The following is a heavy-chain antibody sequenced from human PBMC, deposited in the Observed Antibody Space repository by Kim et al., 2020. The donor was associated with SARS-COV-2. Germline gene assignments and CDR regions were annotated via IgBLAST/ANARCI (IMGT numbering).Heavy chain of an antibody. D-gene: IGHD6-13*01. CDR2: ISEDGHRK. V-gene: IGHV3-30*02. CDR3: AKDKGVGISGTSSFDS. J-gene: IGHJ4*02. CDR1: GFTFADFG. Sequence: GGSLRLSCTASGFTFADFGIHWIRQAPGKGLQWVSLISEDGHRKYYEASVKGRFTISRDNSEKMVHLQMNSLTSDDTAVYFCAKDKGVGISGTSSFDSWGQGTLVTVSA.